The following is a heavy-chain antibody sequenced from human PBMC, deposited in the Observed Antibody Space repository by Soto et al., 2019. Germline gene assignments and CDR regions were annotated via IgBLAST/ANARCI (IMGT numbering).Heavy chain of an antibody. CDR3: ARDRRRAAAGTYYYYYGMDV. CDR2: IWYDGSNK. V-gene: IGHV3-33*01. Sequence: PGGSLRLSCAASGFTFSSYGMHWVRQAPGKGLEWVAVIWYDGSNKYYADSVKGRFTISRDNSKNTLYLQMNSLRAEDTAVYYCARDRRRAAAGTYYYYYGMDVWGQGTTVTVSS. D-gene: IGHD6-13*01. J-gene: IGHJ6*02. CDR1: GFTFSSYG.